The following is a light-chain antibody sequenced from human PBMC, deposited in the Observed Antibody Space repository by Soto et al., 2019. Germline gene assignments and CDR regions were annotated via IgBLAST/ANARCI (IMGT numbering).Light chain of an antibody. Sequence: DIQMTQSPSTLSASVGDIVTITCRASQSISSWLAWYQQKPGKAPKLLTYDASSLESGVPSRYSGSGSGTEFTLNISSLQPDDFASYYCQQYNSYSPLTVGGGTKVEI. CDR3: QQYNSYSPLT. CDR1: QSISSW. CDR2: DAS. J-gene: IGKJ4*01. V-gene: IGKV1-5*01.